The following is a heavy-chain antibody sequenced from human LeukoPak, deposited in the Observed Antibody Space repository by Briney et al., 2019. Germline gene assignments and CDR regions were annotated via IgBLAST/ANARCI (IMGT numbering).Heavy chain of an antibody. CDR1: GFTFSSYS. J-gene: IGHJ4*02. Sequence: GGSLRLSCAASGFTFSSYSMNWVRQAPGKGLEWVSYISSSSSTIYYADSVKGRFTISRDNTKNSLYLQMNSLRDEDTAVHYCARSRDGRLSYWGQGTLVTVSS. D-gene: IGHD2-2*01. CDR2: ISSSSSTI. CDR3: ARSRDGRLSY. V-gene: IGHV3-48*02.